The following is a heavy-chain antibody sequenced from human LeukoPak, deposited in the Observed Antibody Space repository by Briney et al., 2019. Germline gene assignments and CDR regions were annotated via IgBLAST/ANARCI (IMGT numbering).Heavy chain of an antibody. J-gene: IGHJ6*02. D-gene: IGHD2-8*01. CDR1: GFTFSSYA. CDR3: ARGPERTGVGTRYYYDMDV. Sequence: PGRSLRLSCAASGFTFSSYAMHWVRQAPGKGLEWVAVISYDGSNKYYADSVKGRFTISRDNSKNTRYLQMNSLRAEDTAVYYCARGPERTGVGTRYYYDMDVWGQGTTVTVSS. CDR2: ISYDGSNK. V-gene: IGHV3-30-3*01.